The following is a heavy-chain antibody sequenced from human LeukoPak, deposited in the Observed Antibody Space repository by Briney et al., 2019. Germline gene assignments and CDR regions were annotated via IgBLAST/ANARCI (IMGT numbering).Heavy chain of an antibody. D-gene: IGHD2-2*02. V-gene: IGHV3-7*01. Sequence: GGSLRLSCAASGFTFSSYWMSWVRQAPGKGPEWVANIKQDGSEKYYVDSVKGRFTISRDNAKNSLYLQMNSLRAEDTAVYYCARDVVVVPAAIPGLYYYYGMDVWGQGTTVTVSS. J-gene: IGHJ6*02. CDR1: GFTFSSYW. CDR3: ARDVVVVPAAIPGLYYYYGMDV. CDR2: IKQDGSEK.